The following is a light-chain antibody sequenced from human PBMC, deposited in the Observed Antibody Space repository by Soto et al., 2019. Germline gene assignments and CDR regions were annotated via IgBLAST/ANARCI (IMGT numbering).Light chain of an antibody. CDR2: GAS. J-gene: IGKJ4*01. Sequence: IQLTQYKSSLSASVGDRVTITCRASQGISSYLAWYQQKPGKAPKLLISGASALQSGVPSRFSGSGSGTDFTLTISSLQPEDFATYYCQQLNSHPLTFGGGTKVDIK. CDR1: QGISSY. V-gene: IGKV1-9*01. CDR3: QQLNSHPLT.